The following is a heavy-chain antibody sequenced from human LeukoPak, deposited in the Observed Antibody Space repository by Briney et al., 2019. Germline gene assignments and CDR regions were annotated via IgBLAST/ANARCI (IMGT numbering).Heavy chain of an antibody. Sequence: SVKVSCKASTYTFTRYGISWVRQAPGQGLEWMGGITPIFGTANYAQKFQGRVTITADKSTSTAYMELSSLRFEDTAVYYCARFRHDAFDIWGQGTMVTVSS. CDR2: ITPIFGTA. CDR3: ARFRHDAFDI. J-gene: IGHJ3*02. CDR1: TYTFTRYG. V-gene: IGHV1-69*06.